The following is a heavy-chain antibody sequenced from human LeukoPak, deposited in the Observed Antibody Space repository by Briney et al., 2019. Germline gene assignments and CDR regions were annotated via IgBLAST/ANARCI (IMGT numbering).Heavy chain of an antibody. CDR1: GYTFTSYG. D-gene: IGHD3-10*01. J-gene: IGHJ6*02. V-gene: IGHV1-18*01. CDR2: ISAYNGNT. Sequence: ASVKVSCKASGYTFTSYGISWVRQAPGQGLEWMGWISAYNGNTNYAQKLQGRVTMTTDTSTSTAYMELRSLRSDDTAVYYCARGLITMARGVIYYYGMDVWGQGTTVTVSS. CDR3: ARGLITMARGVIYYYGMDV.